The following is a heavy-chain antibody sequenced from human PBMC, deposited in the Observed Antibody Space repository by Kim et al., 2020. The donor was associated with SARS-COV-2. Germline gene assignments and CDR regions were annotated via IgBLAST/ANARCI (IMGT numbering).Heavy chain of an antibody. CDR2: IGAADDT. CDR3: VREVTGSGWAPLDL. J-gene: IGHJ4*02. Sequence: GGSLRLSCAASGFTFSRHAFNWVRQPAGKGLEWVAAIGAADDTYYEASVRGGRSISRDDAKNSLYLLMDGLRAGDTAVYYCVREVTGSGWAPLDLLGQG. D-gene: IGHD6-19*01. V-gene: IGHV3-13*01. CDR1: GFTFSRHA.